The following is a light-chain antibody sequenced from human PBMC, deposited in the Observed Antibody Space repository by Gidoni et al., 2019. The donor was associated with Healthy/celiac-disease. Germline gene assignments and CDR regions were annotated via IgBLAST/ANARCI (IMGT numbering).Light chain of an antibody. J-gene: IGKJ4*01. Sequence: DIQMTQSPSSLSASVEDRVTITCQARQDISNYLNWYQQKPGKAPKLLIYDASNLETGVPSRFSGSGAGTDFTFTISSLQPEDIATYYCQQYDNLPLTFGGGTKVEIK. CDR2: DAS. CDR1: QDISNY. CDR3: QQYDNLPLT. V-gene: IGKV1-33*01.